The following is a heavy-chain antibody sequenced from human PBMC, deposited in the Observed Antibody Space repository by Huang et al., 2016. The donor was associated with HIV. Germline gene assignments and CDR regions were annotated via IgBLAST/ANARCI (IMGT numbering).Heavy chain of an antibody. CDR2: VYQRGST. V-gene: IGHV4-39*01. D-gene: IGHD6-13*01. Sequence: QLQLQESGPGQVKPSETLSLTCTVSGDFISSTNYYWGWIRQSPGKGLEWVGSVYQRGSTNYNPSRKSRVTLSVDTSRNQLSLRLNSVTAADTAVYYCASQHIGAAATWFWGRGTQVAVSS. J-gene: IGHJ4*02. CDR3: ASQHIGAAATWF. CDR1: GDFISSTNYY.